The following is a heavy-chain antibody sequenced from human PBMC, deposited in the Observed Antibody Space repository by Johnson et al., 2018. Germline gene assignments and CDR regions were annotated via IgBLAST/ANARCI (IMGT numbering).Heavy chain of an antibody. CDR3: ASDGTHYYESSGYYYPLKYFQH. Sequence: QVQLQESGGGVVQPGRSLRLSCAASGFTFSSYAMHWVRQAPGKGLEWVAVISYDGSNKYYADSVKGRFTISRDNSKNTLYLQMNSLRAEDTAGYYCASDGTHYYESSGYYYPLKYFQHWGQGTLVTVSS. CDR1: GFTFSSYA. V-gene: IGHV3-30-3*01. J-gene: IGHJ1*01. CDR2: ISYDGSNK. D-gene: IGHD3-22*01.